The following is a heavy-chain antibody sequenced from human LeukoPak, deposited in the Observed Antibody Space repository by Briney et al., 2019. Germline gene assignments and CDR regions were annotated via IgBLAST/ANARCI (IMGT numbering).Heavy chain of an antibody. CDR1: GFTFSSYI. J-gene: IGHJ4*02. CDR2: ISSSSIYI. V-gene: IGHV3-21*01. CDR3: ERGSEWCLGNQRAWSGYYTDEDY. D-gene: IGHD3-3*01. Sequence: GGPLRLSCAAFGFTFSSYIMKWVRQAPGEGLEWVSSISSSSIYIYYADSVKGRFTISRDNAKNSLYLQMNSLRGEDTALYYCERGSEWCLGNQRAWSGYYTDEDYWGQGTLVTVSS.